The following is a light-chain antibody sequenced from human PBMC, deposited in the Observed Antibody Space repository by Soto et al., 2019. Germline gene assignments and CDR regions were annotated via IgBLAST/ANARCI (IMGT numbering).Light chain of an antibody. CDR2: EVS. CDR1: SSDVGGYNY. Sequence: QSALTQPASVSGSPGQSITISCTGTSSDVGGYNYVSWYQQHPGKAPKLMIYEVSNRPSGVSNRFSGPKSGNTASLTISGLQAEDEADYYCSSYTSSSNWVFGGGTKLTVL. J-gene: IGLJ3*02. V-gene: IGLV2-14*01. CDR3: SSYTSSSNWV.